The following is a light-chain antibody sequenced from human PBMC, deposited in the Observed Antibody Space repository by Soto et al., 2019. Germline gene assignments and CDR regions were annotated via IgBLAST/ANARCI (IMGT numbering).Light chain of an antibody. CDR2: EGD. J-gene: IGLJ1*01. CDR1: SSEVGTYNL. Sequence: QCALTQPASVSGSPGQSITISCSGSSSEVGTYNLVSWYQQYAGKAPRLIIYEGDKRPSGVSNRFSGSKSGNTASLTISGLQAEDEADYYCYSYAGDNSYAFVTGSKVTVL. CDR3: YSYAGDNSYA. V-gene: IGLV2-23*01.